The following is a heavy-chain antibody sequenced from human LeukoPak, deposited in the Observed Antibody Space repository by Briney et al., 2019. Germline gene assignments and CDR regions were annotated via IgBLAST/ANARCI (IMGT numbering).Heavy chain of an antibody. Sequence: GGSLRLSCAASGFTLSTNYMSWVRQAPGKGLEWVSVIYSGGSTYYSDSVRGRFTISRDNSKNTLYLQMNSLRAEDTAVYYCAREWEQDWGQGTLVTVSS. CDR1: GFTLSTNY. CDR3: AREWEQD. V-gene: IGHV3-53*01. J-gene: IGHJ4*02. D-gene: IGHD1/OR15-1a*01. CDR2: IYSGGST.